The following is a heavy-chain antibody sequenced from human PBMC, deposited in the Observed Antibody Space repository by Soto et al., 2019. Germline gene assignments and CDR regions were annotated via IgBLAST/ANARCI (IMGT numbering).Heavy chain of an antibody. D-gene: IGHD6-19*01. CDR3: ARGGSGWYVDY. V-gene: IGHV4-59*01. J-gene: IGHJ4*02. CDR2: IYYSGST. CDR1: GGSISSYY. Sequence: TSETLSLTCTVSGGSISSYYWSWIRQPPGKGLEWIGYIYYSGSTNYNPSLKSRVTISVDTSKNQFSLKLSSVTAADTAVYYCARGGSGWYVDYWGQGTLVTVSS.